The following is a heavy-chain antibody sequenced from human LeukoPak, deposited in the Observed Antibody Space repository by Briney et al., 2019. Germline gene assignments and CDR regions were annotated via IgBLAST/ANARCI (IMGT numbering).Heavy chain of an antibody. D-gene: IGHD3-10*01. CDR2: INYSGDT. CDR1: GSSINNYY. Sequence: SETLSLTCTVSGSSINNYYWSWIRRPPGKGLEWIGYINYSGDTNSNPSLESRVTISVDTSRKQFSLRLNPVTAADTAVYFCARIYAGGSFFDYWGQGTLVTVSS. CDR3: ARIYAGGSFFDY. V-gene: IGHV4-59*08. J-gene: IGHJ4*02.